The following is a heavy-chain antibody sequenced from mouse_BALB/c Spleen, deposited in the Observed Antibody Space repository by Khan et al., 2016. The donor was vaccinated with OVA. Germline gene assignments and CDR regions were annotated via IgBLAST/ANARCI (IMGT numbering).Heavy chain of an antibody. V-gene: IGHV1-7*01. J-gene: IGHJ2*01. CDR2: INPTSGYT. Sequence: QVQLKQSGAELAKPGASVKMSCKASGYTFTSYWIHWIKQRPGQGLEWIGYINPTSGYTDYNQKLKDKATLTADKSSSTAYMQLSSLTSDDSAVYCCARDRVDYWGQGTTLTVSS. CDR3: ARDRVDY. CDR1: GYTFTSYW.